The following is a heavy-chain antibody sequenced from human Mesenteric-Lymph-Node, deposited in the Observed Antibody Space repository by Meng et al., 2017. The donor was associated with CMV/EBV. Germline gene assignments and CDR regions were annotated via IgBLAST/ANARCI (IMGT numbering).Heavy chain of an antibody. J-gene: IGHJ4*02. D-gene: IGHD3-3*01. CDR3: AARTVPTYDFCVDY. Sequence: GESLKISCAASGFTFTAFTMTWVRQAPGKGLEWVSYISPSSSPMYYADSVKGRFTISRDNSKNTLSLQMNSLRAEDTAVYYCAARTVPTYDFCVDYWGQGTLVTVSS. V-gene: IGHV3-48*01. CDR2: ISPSSSPM. CDR1: GFTFTAFT.